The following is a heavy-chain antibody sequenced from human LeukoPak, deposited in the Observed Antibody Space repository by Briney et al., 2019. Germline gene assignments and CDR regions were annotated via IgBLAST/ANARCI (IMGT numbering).Heavy chain of an antibody. J-gene: IGHJ4*02. D-gene: IGHD2-2*01. V-gene: IGHV3-30*01. CDR3: ARDSLTLYCSSTSCYYFYFDY. Sequence: GRSLRLSSAASGFTFSSYAMHWVRQAPGKGLEWVAVISYDGSNKYYADSVKGRFTISRDNSKNTLYLQMNSLRAEDTAVYYCARDSLTLYCSSTSCYYFYFDYWGQGTLVTVSS. CDR2: ISYDGSNK. CDR1: GFTFSSYA.